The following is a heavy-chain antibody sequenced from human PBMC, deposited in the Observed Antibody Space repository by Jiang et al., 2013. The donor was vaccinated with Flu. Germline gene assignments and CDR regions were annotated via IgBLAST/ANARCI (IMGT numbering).Heavy chain of an antibody. D-gene: IGHD3-9*01. Sequence: SVKVSCKASGYTFTSYYMSWVRQAPGQGLEWMGVINPSDGSTSYARKFQDRLTMTRDTSTGTLYMELTSLRSDDTAVYYCARDGGSFDWLLSSYFDYWGQGTLVTVSS. CDR2: INPSDGST. CDR3: ARDGGSFDWLLSSYFDY. CDR1: GYTFTSYY. J-gene: IGHJ4*02. V-gene: IGHV1-46*01.